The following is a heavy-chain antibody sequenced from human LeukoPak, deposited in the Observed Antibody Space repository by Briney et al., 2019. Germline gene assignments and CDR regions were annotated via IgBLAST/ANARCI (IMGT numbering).Heavy chain of an antibody. CDR1: GYTLTELS. V-gene: IGHV1-24*01. CDR2: FDPEDGET. CDR3: ATAPWVAVAGTHFDY. J-gene: IGHJ4*02. Sequence: ASVKVSCTVSGYTLTELSMHWVRQAPGKGLEWMGGFDPEDGETIYARKFQGRVTMTEDTSTDTAYMELSSLRSEDTAVYYCATAPWVAVAGTHFDYWGQGTLVTVSS. D-gene: IGHD6-19*01.